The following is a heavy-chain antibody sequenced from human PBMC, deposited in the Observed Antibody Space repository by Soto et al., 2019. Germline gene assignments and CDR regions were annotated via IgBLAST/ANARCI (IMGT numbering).Heavy chain of an antibody. Sequence: PGESLKISCKGSGYTFTRNWIGWVRQMPGKGLEWMGIIFPIDSDTRYSPSSQGQVTISADNSNSTAYLQWSSLKASDTAIYYCATPGGRDFNAFDVWGQGTMVTASS. V-gene: IGHV5-51*01. J-gene: IGHJ3*01. CDR2: IFPIDSDT. D-gene: IGHD2-21*02. CDR1: GYTFTRNW. CDR3: ATPGGRDFNAFDV.